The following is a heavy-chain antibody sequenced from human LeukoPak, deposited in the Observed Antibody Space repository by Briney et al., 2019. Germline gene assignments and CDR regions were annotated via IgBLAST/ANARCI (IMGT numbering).Heavy chain of an antibody. D-gene: IGHD2-2*01. CDR1: GGSISSGGYS. Sequence: PSQTLSLTCAVSGGSISSGGYSWSWIRQPPGKGLEWIGYIYHSGSTYYNPSLKSRVTISVDRSENQFSLKLSSVTAADTAVYYCARGSIGYCSSTSCLNWFDPWGQGTLVTVSS. CDR2: IYHSGST. J-gene: IGHJ5*02. CDR3: ARGSIGYCSSTSCLNWFDP. V-gene: IGHV4-30-2*01.